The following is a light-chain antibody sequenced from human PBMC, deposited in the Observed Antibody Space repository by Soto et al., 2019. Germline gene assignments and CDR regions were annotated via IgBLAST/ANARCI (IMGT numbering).Light chain of an antibody. V-gene: IGLV2-11*01. CDR3: CSYSCTYTPVV. J-gene: IGLJ2*01. CDR1: SSDVGTYKY. Sequence: QSALTQPRSVSGSPGQSVAISCTRTSSDVGTYKYVSWYQQHPGTAPKLIIYDDTERPSGVPDRFSASKSSNTASLTISGLPTEDEADYYCCSYSCTYTPVVFGGGTKLTVL. CDR2: DDT.